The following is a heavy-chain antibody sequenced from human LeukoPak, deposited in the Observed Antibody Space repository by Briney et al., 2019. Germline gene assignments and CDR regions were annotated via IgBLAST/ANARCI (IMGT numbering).Heavy chain of an antibody. V-gene: IGHV3-30*02. J-gene: IGHJ4*02. CDR1: GFTFSSYA. Sequence: GGSLRLSCAASGFTFSSYAMSWVRQAPGKGLEWVAFIRYDGSNKYYADSVKGRFTISRDNSKNTLYLQMNSLRAEDTAVYYCARDSGRDYVFDYWGQGTLVTVSS. D-gene: IGHD4-17*01. CDR2: IRYDGSNK. CDR3: ARDSGRDYVFDY.